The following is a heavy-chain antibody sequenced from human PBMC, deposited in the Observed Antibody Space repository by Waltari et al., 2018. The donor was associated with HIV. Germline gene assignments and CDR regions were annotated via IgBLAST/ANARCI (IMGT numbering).Heavy chain of an antibody. CDR3: AILMSTTRFDS. D-gene: IGHD1-7*01. V-gene: IGHV4-38-2*01. CDR2: NSYRGKT. CDR1: GYSITRAHY. J-gene: IGHJ4*02. Sequence: QVQLQESGPGLVKPSETLSLTCRVSGYSITRAHYWGWIRQPPGKGLQRSGSNSYRGKTYSDPTLKSRINISRDTSKNLFSLELTSVTAADTAVYYCAILMSTTRFDSWGQGTLVSVSS.